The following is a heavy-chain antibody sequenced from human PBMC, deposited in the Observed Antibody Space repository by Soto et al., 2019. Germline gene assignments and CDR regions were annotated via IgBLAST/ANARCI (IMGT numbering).Heavy chain of an antibody. Sequence: QVQLQESGPGLVKPSQTLSLTCTVSGGSISSGGYYWNWIRQHPGKGLGWIGYIYYIGSPYYHPSLXSXFTSSLDTSKNQFPLKLSSVTASDPAVYYCARSVFPWGQGTLVAVSS. CDR1: GGSISSGGYY. CDR3: ARSVFP. J-gene: IGHJ5*02. CDR2: IYYIGSP. V-gene: IGHV4-31*03.